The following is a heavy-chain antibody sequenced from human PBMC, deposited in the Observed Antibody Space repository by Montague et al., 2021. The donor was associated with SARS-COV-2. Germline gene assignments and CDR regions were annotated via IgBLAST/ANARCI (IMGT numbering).Heavy chain of an antibody. CDR2: IYYSGST. V-gene: IGHV4-31*03. CDR3: ARSPEPMIILIITSLNWYFDL. CDR1: GGSISSGGYY. J-gene: IGHJ2*01. D-gene: IGHD3-22*01. Sequence: TLSLTCTVSGGSISSGGYYWSWIRQHPGKGLEWIGYIYYSGSTYYNPSLKSRVTISVDTSKNQFSLKMSSVTAADTAVYYCARSPEPMIILIITSLNWYFDLWGRAPWSLSPQ.